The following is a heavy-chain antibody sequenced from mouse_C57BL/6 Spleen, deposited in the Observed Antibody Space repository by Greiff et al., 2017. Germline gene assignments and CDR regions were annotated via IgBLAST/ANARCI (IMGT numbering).Heavy chain of an antibody. Sequence: EVKVVESGGGLVKPGGSLKLSCAASGFTFSDYGMHWVRQAPEKGLEWVAYISSGSSTIYYADTVKGRFTISRDNAKNTLFLQMTSLRSEDTAMYYCARRRLLPYFDVWGTGTTVTVSS. CDR3: ARRRLLPYFDV. D-gene: IGHD2-3*01. V-gene: IGHV5-17*01. CDR1: GFTFSDYG. J-gene: IGHJ1*03. CDR2: ISSGSSTI.